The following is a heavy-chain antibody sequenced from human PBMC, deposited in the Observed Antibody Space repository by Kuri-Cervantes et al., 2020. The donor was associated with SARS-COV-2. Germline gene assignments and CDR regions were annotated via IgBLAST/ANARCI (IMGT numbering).Heavy chain of an antibody. CDR3: AKDGSGWYSDPFGY. V-gene: IGHV3-20*04. CDR2: INWNGGST. Sequence: GESLKISCAASGFTFDDYGMSWVRQAPGKGLEWVSGINWNGGSTGYADSVKGRFTISRDNSKNTLYLQMGSLRAEDMAVYYCAKDGSGWYSDPFGYWGQGTLVTVSS. J-gene: IGHJ4*02. D-gene: IGHD6-19*01. CDR1: GFTFDDYG.